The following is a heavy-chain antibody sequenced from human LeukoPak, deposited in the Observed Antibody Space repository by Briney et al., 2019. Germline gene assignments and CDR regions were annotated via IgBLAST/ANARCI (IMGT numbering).Heavy chain of an antibody. CDR2: MNIDGSEK. J-gene: IGHJ4*02. V-gene: IGHV3-7*01. Sequence: GGSLRLSCAASGFTFSIHWMGWVRQAPGKRLEWVANMNIDGSEKYYADSAKGRFTISRDNARNSVYLQMNSLRVEDTAVYYCARDPVEWELLLDYWGQGTLVTVSS. CDR1: GFTFSIHW. D-gene: IGHD1-26*01. CDR3: ARDPVEWELLLDY.